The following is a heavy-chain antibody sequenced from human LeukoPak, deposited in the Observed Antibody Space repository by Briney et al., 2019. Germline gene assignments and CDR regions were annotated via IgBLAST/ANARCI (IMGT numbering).Heavy chain of an antibody. Sequence: PGRSLRLSCTASGFTFSDYAMSWVRQAPGKGLEWVGFIRSKAYGGTKEYAASVKGRFTISRDDSKSIAYLQMNSLKTEDTAVYYCTRGEEMATITTTLDFDYWGQGTLVTVSS. V-gene: IGHV3-49*04. J-gene: IGHJ4*02. CDR1: GFTFSDYA. CDR2: IRSKAYGGTK. CDR3: TRGEEMATITTTLDFDY. D-gene: IGHD5-24*01.